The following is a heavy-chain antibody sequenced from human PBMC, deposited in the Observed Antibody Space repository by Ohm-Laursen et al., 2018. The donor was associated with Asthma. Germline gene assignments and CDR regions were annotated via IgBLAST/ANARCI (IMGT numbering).Heavy chain of an antibody. Sequence: SVKVSCKASGYTFTRFAVNWVRQAPGQGLEWLGWINTNTGNPTFAQGLTGRFVLSLDTSVSTAYLQISSLKAEDTAVYYCARGITFSDYWGQGTLVTVSS. J-gene: IGHJ4*02. CDR2: INTNTGNP. V-gene: IGHV7-4-1*02. CDR3: ARGITFSDY. D-gene: IGHD3-16*01. CDR1: GYTFTRFA.